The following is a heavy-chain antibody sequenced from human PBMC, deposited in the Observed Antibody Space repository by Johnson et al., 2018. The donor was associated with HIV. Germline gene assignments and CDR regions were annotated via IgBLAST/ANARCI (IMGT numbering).Heavy chain of an antibody. CDR2: ISATGITL. CDR1: GFTFDDYG. J-gene: IGHJ3*02. Sequence: VQLVESWGGVVRPGGSLRLSCAASGFTFDDYGMSWVRQVPGKGLEWVSSISATGITLYYADSVKGRFTISTDNAKNSLYLQMNSLRAEDTAVYYCAREIIAAADDIWGQGTMVTVSS. CDR3: AREIIAAADDI. D-gene: IGHD6-13*01. V-gene: IGHV3-48*04.